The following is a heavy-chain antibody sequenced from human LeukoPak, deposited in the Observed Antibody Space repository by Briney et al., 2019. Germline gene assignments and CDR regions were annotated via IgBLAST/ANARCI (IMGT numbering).Heavy chain of an antibody. CDR3: ARVNIVVVPAANFYFDY. V-gene: IGHV3-30*01. CDR1: GFTFSSYA. Sequence: GRSLRLSCAASGFTFSSYAMHWVRQAPGKGLEWVSVISYDGSNKYYADSVKGRFTISRDNSKNTLCLQMNSLRAEDTAVYYCARVNIVVVPAANFYFDYWGQGTLVTVSS. J-gene: IGHJ4*02. CDR2: ISYDGSNK. D-gene: IGHD2-2*01.